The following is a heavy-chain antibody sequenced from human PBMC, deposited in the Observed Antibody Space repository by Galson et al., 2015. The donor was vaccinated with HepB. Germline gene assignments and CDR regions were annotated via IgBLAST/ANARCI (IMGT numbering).Heavy chain of an antibody. CDR3: ASLRFSGYAYPAYFFDF. Sequence: LSLTCSVSGGSITTYYWTWIRQPPGKGLEYIGYIFHSGTTNYNPSLMSRVTISVDTSKNQFSLKLNSVTAADTAVYYCASLRFSGYAYPAYFFDFWGQGTLVTVSS. J-gene: IGHJ4*02. CDR2: IFHSGTT. D-gene: IGHD5-12*01. CDR1: GGSITTYY. V-gene: IGHV4-59*08.